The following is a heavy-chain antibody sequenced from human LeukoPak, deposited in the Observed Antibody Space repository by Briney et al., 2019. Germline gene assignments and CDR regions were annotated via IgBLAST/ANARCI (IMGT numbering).Heavy chain of an antibody. J-gene: IGHJ5*02. D-gene: IGHD5/OR15-5a*01. V-gene: IGHV4-61*02. Sequence: PSETLSLTCTASGGSISSSSYYWSWIRQPAGKGLEWIGRIYTSGSTNYNPSPKSRVTMSVDTSKNQFSLKLSSVTAADTAVYYCARASVISFWFDPWGQGTLVTVSS. CDR3: ARASVISFWFDP. CDR2: IYTSGST. CDR1: GGSISSSSYY.